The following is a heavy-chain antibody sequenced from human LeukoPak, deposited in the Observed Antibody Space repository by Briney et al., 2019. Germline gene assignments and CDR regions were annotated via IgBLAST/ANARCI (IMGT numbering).Heavy chain of an antibody. CDR3: ARGDYYGSPKVVAA. CDR2: INPNSGDT. V-gene: IGHV1-2*02. J-gene: IGHJ5*02. CDR1: GYTFTDYY. Sequence: ASVKVSCKASGYTFTDYYINWVRQAPGQGLEWMGWINPNSGDTNYAQKFQDRVTMTRDTSISTAYIELNLLRSDDTPVYYCARGDYYGSPKVVAAWGQGTLVTVSS. D-gene: IGHD3-10*01.